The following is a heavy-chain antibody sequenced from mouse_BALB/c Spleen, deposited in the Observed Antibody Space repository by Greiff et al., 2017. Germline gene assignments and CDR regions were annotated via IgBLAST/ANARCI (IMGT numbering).Heavy chain of an antibody. J-gene: IGHJ4*01. CDR2: IWAGGST. D-gene: IGHD2-14*01. CDR3: ARDRNYRYDGYAMDY. V-gene: IGHV2-9*02. Sequence: QVQLKESGPGLVAPSQSLSITCTVSGFSLTSYGVHWVRQPPGKGLEWLGVIWAGGSTNYNSAHMSRLSISKDNSKSQVFLKMNSLQTDDTAMYYCARDRNYRYDGYAMDYWGQGTSVTVSA. CDR1: GFSLTSYG.